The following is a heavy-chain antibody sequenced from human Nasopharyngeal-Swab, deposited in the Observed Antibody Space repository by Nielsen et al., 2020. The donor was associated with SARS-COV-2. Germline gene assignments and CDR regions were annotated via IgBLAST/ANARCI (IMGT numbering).Heavy chain of an antibody. D-gene: IGHD6-19*01. CDR1: GYTFTSYD. V-gene: IGHV1-18*01. Sequence: ASVKVSCKASGYTFTSYDINWVRQATGQGLEWMGWISAYNGNTNYAQKLQGRVTMTTDTSTSTAYMELRSLRSDDTAVYYCARFSAGTSAFDIWGQGTMVTVSS. CDR3: ARFSAGTSAFDI. CDR2: ISAYNGNT. J-gene: IGHJ3*02.